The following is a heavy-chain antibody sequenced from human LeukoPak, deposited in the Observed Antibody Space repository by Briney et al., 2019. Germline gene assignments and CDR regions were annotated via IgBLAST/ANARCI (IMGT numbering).Heavy chain of an antibody. CDR3: ARGYCSSTSCYKYFQH. J-gene: IGHJ1*01. CDR1: GFTFSSYS. V-gene: IGHV3-21*01. CDR2: ISSSSSYI. D-gene: IGHD2-2*02. Sequence: PGGSLRLSCAASGFTFSSYSMNWVRQAPGKGLEWVSSISSSSSYIYYADSVKGRFTISRDNAKNSLYLQMNSLRAEDTAVYYCARGYCSSTSCYKYFQHWGQGTLVTVSS.